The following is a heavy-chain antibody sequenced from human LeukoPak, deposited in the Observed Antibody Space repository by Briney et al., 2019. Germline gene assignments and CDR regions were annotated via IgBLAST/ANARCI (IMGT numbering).Heavy chain of an antibody. J-gene: IGHJ5*01. CDR2: PYYRSKWYD. V-gene: IGHV6-1*01. CDR1: GDRVPRKNGA. D-gene: IGHD6-19*01. CDR3: ARDLGTSGWYKFDF. Sequence: SQTLSLTYAISGDRVPRKNGAWHCIRQSPSRALEWLGRPYYRSKWYDEYADSVKRRLTISPDTSKNQFSLHVYPLTPEHTSVYYCARDLGTSGWYKFDFWGQGTLVTVSS.